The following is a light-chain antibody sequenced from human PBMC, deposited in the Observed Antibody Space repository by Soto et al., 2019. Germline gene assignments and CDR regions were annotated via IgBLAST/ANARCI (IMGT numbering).Light chain of an antibody. V-gene: IGKV3-20*01. CDR2: GAS. J-gene: IGKJ3*01. Sequence: EIVLTQSPGTLSLSPGERATLSCRASQSVSNNYLAWYQQKPGQAPRLLIYGASNRATGIPDRFSGSGSGTDFTLTISRLEPEAFAVYYCQHYGISPWGFTFGPGTKVEIK. CDR3: QHYGISPWGFT. CDR1: QSVSNNY.